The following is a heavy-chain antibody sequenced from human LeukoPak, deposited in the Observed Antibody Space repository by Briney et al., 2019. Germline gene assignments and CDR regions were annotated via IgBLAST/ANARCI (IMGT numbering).Heavy chain of an antibody. D-gene: IGHD6-13*01. V-gene: IGHV3-33*06. CDR3: AQVVQYIASTGTGLDY. CDR2: IWHDGSYI. Sequence: PGGSLRLSCAASGFTFSYYGMNWVRQAPGKGLDWVAVIWHDGSYIYYADSVKGRFTISRDNSKNTVYLQMNSLRVEDTAIYDCAQVVQYIASTGTGLDYWGQGTLVTVSS. CDR1: GFTFSYYG. J-gene: IGHJ4*02.